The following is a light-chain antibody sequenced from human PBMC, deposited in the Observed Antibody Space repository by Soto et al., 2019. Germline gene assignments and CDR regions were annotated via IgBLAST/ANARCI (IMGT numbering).Light chain of an antibody. J-gene: IGLJ2*01. CDR2: GNN. CDR1: SSNIGARFD. V-gene: IGLV1-40*01. CDR3: QSFDSNLSGVV. Sequence: QSALTQAPSVSGAPGQRVTISCTGSSSNIGARFDVHWYQQLPGTAPKLLIYGNNNRPSGVPDRFSGSKSGTSASLAITGLQAEDEADYFCQSFDSNLSGVVFGGGTKVTVL.